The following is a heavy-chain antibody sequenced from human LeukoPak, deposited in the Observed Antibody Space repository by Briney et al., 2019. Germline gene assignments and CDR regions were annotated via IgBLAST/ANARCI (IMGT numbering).Heavy chain of an antibody. Sequence: SVKVSCKASGYTFTSYGISWVRQAPGQGLEWMGWISAYNGNTNYAQKLQGRVTMTTDTSTSTAYMELRSLRSDDTAVYYCARGLAVVGGNYYYYGMDVWGQGTTVTVSS. CDR1: GYTFTSYG. J-gene: IGHJ6*02. CDR3: ARGLAVVGGNYYYYGMDV. V-gene: IGHV1-18*01. D-gene: IGHD2-15*01. CDR2: ISAYNGNT.